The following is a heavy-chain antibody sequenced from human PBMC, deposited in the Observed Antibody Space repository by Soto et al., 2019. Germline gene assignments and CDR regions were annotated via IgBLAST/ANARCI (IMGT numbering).Heavy chain of an antibody. V-gene: IGHV3-30*18. CDR3: AKDRSGYEIRQYYFDY. J-gene: IGHJ4*02. Sequence: QVQLVESGGGVVQPGRSLRLSCAASGFTFSSYGMHWVRQAPGKGLEWVAVISYDGSNKYYADSVKGRFTISRDNSKNTLYLQMNSLRAEDTAVYYCAKDRSGYEIRQYYFDYWDQGTLVTVSS. CDR2: ISYDGSNK. CDR1: GFTFSSYG. D-gene: IGHD5-12*01.